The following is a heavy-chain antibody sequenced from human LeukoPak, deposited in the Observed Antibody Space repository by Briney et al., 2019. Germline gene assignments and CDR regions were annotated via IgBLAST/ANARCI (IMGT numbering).Heavy chain of an antibody. CDR3: ARQQAYSSSWYSTHWYFDL. CDR1: GGSISSYY. J-gene: IGHJ2*01. D-gene: IGHD6-13*01. V-gene: IGHV4-59*08. CDR2: IYYSGST. Sequence: SETLSLTCTVSGGSISSYYWSWIRQPPGKGLEWIGYIYYSGSTNYNPSLKSRVTISVDTPKNQFSLKLSSVTAADTAVYYCARQQAYSSSWYSTHWYFDLWGRGTLVTVSS.